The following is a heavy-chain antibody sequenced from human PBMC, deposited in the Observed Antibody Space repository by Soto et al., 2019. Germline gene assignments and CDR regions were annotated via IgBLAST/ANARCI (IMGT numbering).Heavy chain of an antibody. CDR3: ARGGITIFGVDDLYYYYGMDV. D-gene: IGHD3-3*01. J-gene: IGHJ6*02. CDR2: IIPIFGTA. V-gene: IGHV1-69*13. Sequence: SVNVSCKASGGTFSSYAISWVRQAPGQGLEWMGGIIPIFGTANYAQKFQGRVTITADESKNTLYLQMNSLRAEDTAVYYCARGGITIFGVDDLYYYYGMDVWGQGTTVTVSS. CDR1: GGTFSSYA.